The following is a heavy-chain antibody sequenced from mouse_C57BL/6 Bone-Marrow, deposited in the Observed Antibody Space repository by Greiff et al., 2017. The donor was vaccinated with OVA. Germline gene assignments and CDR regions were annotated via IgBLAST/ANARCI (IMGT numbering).Heavy chain of an antibody. V-gene: IGHV2-5*01. J-gene: IGHJ1*03. D-gene: IGHD2-3*01. CDR2: IWRGGST. CDR1: GFSLTIYG. CDR3: AKDYDGYPNWYFDV. Sequence: QVQLKPSGPGLVQPSQSLSITCTVSGFSLTIYGVPWVRPSPGKGLEWLGVIWRGGSTDYNAAFMSSLRITKDNSKSQIFFKMNSLQADDTAIYYCAKDYDGYPNWYFDVWGTGTTVTVSS.